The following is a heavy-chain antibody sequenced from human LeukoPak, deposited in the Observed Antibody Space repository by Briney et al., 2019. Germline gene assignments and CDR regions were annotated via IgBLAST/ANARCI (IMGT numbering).Heavy chain of an antibody. V-gene: IGHV3-23*01. J-gene: IGHJ4*02. CDR2: INNAGVNT. D-gene: IGHD3-22*01. CDR1: GFTFRDYG. Sequence: GGSLRLSCAASGFTFRDYGMSWVRQAPGKGLEWVSSINNAGVNTHYADSVKGRFTISRDNSKNTLYLQINSLRAEDTAVYYCARRAGDYSHAYDYWGQGTLVTVS. CDR3: ARRAGDYSHAYDY.